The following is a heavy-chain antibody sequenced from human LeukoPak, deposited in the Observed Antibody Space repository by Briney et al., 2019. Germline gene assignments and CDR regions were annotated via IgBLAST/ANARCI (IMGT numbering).Heavy chain of an antibody. D-gene: IGHD2-2*01. V-gene: IGHV4-59*01. CDR3: ARESEYGSDVDY. CDR1: GGSISSYY. Sequence: SETLSLTCAVSGGSISSYYWSWIRQPPGKGLEWIGYIYYSGSTNYNPSLKSRVTISVDTSKNQFSLKLSSVTAADTAVYYCARESEYGSDVDYWGQGTLVTVSS. J-gene: IGHJ4*02. CDR2: IYYSGST.